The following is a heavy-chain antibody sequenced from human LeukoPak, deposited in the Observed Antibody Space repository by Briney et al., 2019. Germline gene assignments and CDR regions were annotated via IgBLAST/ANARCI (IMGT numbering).Heavy chain of an antibody. CDR1: GYTFTGYY. CDR3: ARDTPRPVPRGFEY. J-gene: IGHJ4*02. V-gene: IGHV1-46*01. CDR2: INPSGGST. Sequence: ASVNVSCKASGYTFTGYYMHWVRQAPGQGLEWVGIINPSGGSTSYAQKFQGRVTMTRDMSTSTVYMELSRLRSDDTAVYDCARDTPRPVPRGFEYWGQGTLVTVSS.